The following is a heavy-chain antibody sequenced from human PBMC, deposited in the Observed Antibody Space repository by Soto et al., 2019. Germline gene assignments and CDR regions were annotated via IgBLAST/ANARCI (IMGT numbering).Heavy chain of an antibody. Sequence: QIQLMQSGAEVKKPGSSVKVSCKASGGTFSTSAISWVRQAPGEGLEWVGGIMPIFATPDYAQKFQGRVTISADESTATVYLELTSLTTDDTAVYYCARDKDRQQLGGNYYYILDVWGQGTAITVS. CDR1: GGTFSTSA. D-gene: IGHD3-3*02. V-gene: IGHV1-69*12. CDR2: IMPIFATP. CDR3: ARDKDRQQLGGNYYYILDV. J-gene: IGHJ6*02.